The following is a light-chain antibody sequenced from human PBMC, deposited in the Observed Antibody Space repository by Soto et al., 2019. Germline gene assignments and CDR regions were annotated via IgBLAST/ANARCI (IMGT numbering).Light chain of an antibody. J-gene: IGKJ5*01. Sequence: ETVLTQSPGTLSLSPGERATLSCRASQTVRSSFLAWYQQKPGQAPRLFIYGASSRATGIPDRFSGSGSGTDFSLTISRLEPEDFAVYYCQQYGSSPITFGQGTRLEIK. V-gene: IGKV3-20*01. CDR2: GAS. CDR1: QTVRSSF. CDR3: QQYGSSPIT.